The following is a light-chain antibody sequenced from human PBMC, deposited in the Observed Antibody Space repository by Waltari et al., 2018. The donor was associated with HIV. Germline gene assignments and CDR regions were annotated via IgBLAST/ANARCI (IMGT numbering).Light chain of an antibody. Sequence: QSVLTQPPSASGTPGQRVTISCSGSSSNIGSNTVNWYQQLPGTAPKLLIYSNKQRPSGVPDRFSGSKSGTSASLAISGLQSEDEADYYCVASDDSLNGPVFGGGTKLTVL. V-gene: IGLV1-44*01. CDR1: SSNIGSNT. CDR3: VASDDSLNGPV. J-gene: IGLJ2*01. CDR2: SNK.